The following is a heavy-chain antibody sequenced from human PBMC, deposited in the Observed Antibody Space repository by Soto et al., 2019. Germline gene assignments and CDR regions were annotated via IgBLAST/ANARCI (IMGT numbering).Heavy chain of an antibody. D-gene: IGHD1-1*01. CDR2: FDGSVGHT. CDR1: GFTFSRYA. Sequence: GGSLRLSCAASGFTFSRYAVSWVRQAPGKGLEWVSVFDGSVGHTYYANSVKGRFAISRDNTRNSFYLNMDSLRVGDTATYYCVRGTPTPGLDIWGRGTTVTVSS. J-gene: IGHJ6*02. CDR3: VRGTPTPGLDI. V-gene: IGHV3-23*01.